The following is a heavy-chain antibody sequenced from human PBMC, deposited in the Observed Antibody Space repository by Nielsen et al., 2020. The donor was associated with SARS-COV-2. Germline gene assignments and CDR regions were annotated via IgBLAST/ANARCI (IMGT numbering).Heavy chain of an antibody. CDR3: ARALEFYGDYLSFDY. J-gene: IGHJ4*02. Sequence: GGSLRLSCAASGFTFDDYAMNWVRQAPGKGLEWVSSISSSSSYIYYADSVKGRFTISRDNAKNSLYLQMNSLRAEDTAVYYCARALEFYGDYLSFDYWGQGTLVTVSS. V-gene: IGHV3-21*01. CDR2: ISSSSSYI. D-gene: IGHD4-17*01. CDR1: GFTFDDYA.